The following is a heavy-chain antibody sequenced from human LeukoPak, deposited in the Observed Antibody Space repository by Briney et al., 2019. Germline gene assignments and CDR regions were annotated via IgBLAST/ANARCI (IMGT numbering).Heavy chain of an antibody. Sequence: SETLSLTCTVSGASISSGGYYWNWIRQPPGKGLEWIGYIYYSRSTSYSPSLKSRLTISVDTSKNQFSLKLSSVTAADMAVYYCARDGYNSGYFDYWGQGTLVTVSS. CDR1: GASISSGGYY. V-gene: IGHV4-30-4*01. CDR3: ARDGYNSGYFDY. CDR2: IYYSRST. D-gene: IGHD5-24*01. J-gene: IGHJ4*02.